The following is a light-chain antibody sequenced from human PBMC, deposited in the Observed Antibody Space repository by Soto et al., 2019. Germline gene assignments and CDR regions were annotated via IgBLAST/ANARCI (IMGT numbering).Light chain of an antibody. CDR2: AAS. Sequence: DIQMTQSPSSLSASVGDRVTITCRASQTITNYLNWYQQKPGKAPKLLIYAASTWLSGVPARFSGGGSGTDFTLIIDSLQPEDFATYYCQQSYSSPWTFGQGTKVEIK. CDR3: QQSYSSPWT. CDR1: QTITNY. V-gene: IGKV1-39*01. J-gene: IGKJ1*01.